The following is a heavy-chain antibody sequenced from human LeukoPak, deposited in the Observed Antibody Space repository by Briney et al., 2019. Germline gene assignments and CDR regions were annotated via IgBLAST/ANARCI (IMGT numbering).Heavy chain of an antibody. J-gene: IGHJ4*02. CDR3: AKGSLGYCSGGSCYQTQYYFDY. D-gene: IGHD2-15*01. CDR2: ISSNGGST. CDR1: GFTFSSYA. Sequence: GGSLRLSCAASGFTFSSYAMHWVRQAPGKGLEYVSAISSNGGSTYYANSVKGRFTISRDNSKNTLYLQMNSLRAEDTAVYYCAKGSLGYCSGGSCYQTQYYFDYWGQGTLVTVSS. V-gene: IGHV3-64*01.